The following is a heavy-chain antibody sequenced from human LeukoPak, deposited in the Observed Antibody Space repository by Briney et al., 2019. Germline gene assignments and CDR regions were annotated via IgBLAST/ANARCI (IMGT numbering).Heavy chain of an antibody. CDR1: GYTFTSYG. V-gene: IGHV1-18*01. D-gene: IGHD2-2*01. CDR2: ISAYNGNT. Sequence: ASVKVSCKASGYTFTSYGISWVRQAPGQGLEWMGWISAYNGNTNYAQKLQGRVTMTTDTSTSTAYMELRSLRSGDTAVYYCARGIPIVVVPAAIRDYYYYYYMDVWGKGTTVTVSS. CDR3: ARGIPIVVVPAAIRDYYYYYYMDV. J-gene: IGHJ6*03.